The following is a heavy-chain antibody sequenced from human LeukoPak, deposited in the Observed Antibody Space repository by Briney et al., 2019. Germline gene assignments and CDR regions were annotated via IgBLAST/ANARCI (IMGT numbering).Heavy chain of an antibody. CDR2: ISTYNGDT. CDR1: GYTFTSYG. J-gene: IGHJ4*02. V-gene: IGHV1-18*01. Sequence: ASVKVSCKASGYTFTSYGISWVRQAPGQGLEWMGWISTYNGDTNYAQKLQGRVTMTTDTSTNTAYMELRSLRSDDTAVYYCAREGLGELALDYWGQGTLVTVSS. D-gene: IGHD3-16*01. CDR3: AREGLGELALDY.